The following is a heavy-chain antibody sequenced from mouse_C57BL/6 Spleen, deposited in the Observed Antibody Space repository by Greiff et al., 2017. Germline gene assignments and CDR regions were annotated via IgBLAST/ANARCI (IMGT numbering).Heavy chain of an antibody. Sequence: VKLMESGPGLVQPSQSLSITCTVSGFSLTSYGVHWVRQPPGKGLEWLGVIWSGGSTDYNAAFISRLSISKDNSKSQVFFKMNSLQADDTAIYYCAKNYHYGSSTGFAYWGQGTLVTVSA. CDR2: IWSGGST. CDR1: GFSLTSYG. J-gene: IGHJ3*01. CDR3: AKNYHYGSSTGFAY. D-gene: IGHD1-1*01. V-gene: IGHV2-4*01.